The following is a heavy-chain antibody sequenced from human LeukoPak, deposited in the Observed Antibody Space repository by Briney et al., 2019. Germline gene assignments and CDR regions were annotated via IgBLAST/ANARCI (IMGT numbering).Heavy chain of an antibody. Sequence: GGSLRLSCAASGFTFRDHFMSWVRQAPGGGLEWVSAISAGGSSTYYTDSVKGRFTISRDNSKNTLYLQMSSLRADDTAVYYCAKDTDYGDYYFDSWGQGTLVTVSS. CDR1: GFTFRDHF. CDR3: AKDTDYGDYYFDS. CDR2: ISAGGSST. D-gene: IGHD4-17*01. V-gene: IGHV3-23*01. J-gene: IGHJ4*02.